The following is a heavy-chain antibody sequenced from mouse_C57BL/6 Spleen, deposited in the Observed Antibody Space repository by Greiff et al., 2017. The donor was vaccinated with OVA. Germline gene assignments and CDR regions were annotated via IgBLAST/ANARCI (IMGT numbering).Heavy chain of an antibody. CDR1: GFTFSDYY. CDR3: ARRYYYGSSYDAMDY. CDR2: ISNGGGST. D-gene: IGHD1-1*01. J-gene: IGHJ4*01. Sequence: EVQRVESGGGLVQPGGSLKLSCAASGFTFSDYYMYWVRQTPEKRLEWVAYISNGGGSTYYPDTVKGRFTISRDNAKNTLYLQMSRLKSEDTAMYYCARRYYYGSSYDAMDYWGQGTSVTVSS. V-gene: IGHV5-12*01.